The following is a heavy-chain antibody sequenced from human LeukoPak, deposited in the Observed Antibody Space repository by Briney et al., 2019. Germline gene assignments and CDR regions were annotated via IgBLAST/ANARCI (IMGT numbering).Heavy chain of an antibody. CDR2: INQDGSEK. J-gene: IGHJ5*01. Sequence: GGSLRLSCAASGFTFSSYWMHWVRQALGKGLEWVANINQDGSEKYYLESVRGRFTISRDNTKNSLYLQMNSLRAEDTAVYYCAGKRFESWGQGTLVTVSS. CDR3: AGKRFES. CDR1: GFTFSSYW. V-gene: IGHV3-7*03.